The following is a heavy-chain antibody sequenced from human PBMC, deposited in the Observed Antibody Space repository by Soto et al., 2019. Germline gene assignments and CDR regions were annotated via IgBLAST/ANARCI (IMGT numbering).Heavy chain of an antibody. V-gene: IGHV4-34*01. CDR1: GGCFSGYY. Sequence: QVQLQQWGAGLLKPSETLSLTCAVYGGCFSGYYWSWIRQPPGKGLEWIGEINDSGSTNYNPSLKSRATISVDTSKNQCSLKLRSVTAADTAVYYCARDYYDAAAFDYWGQGTLVTVSS. CDR2: INDSGST. CDR3: ARDYYDAAAFDY. D-gene: IGHD3-22*01. J-gene: IGHJ4*02.